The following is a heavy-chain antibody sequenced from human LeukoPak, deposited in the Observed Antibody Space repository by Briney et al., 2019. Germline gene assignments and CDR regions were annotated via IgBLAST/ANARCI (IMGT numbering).Heavy chain of an antibody. CDR2: IYPGDSDI. J-gene: IGHJ1*01. Sequence: GESLKISCRASGYSFTSYWIAWVRQMPGKGLEWMGIIYPGDSDITYSPSFQGQVTISADRSMTTAYVQWSSLKASDTAMYYCATYAGTSSKYFHHWGQGTLVTVSS. D-gene: IGHD3-10*01. V-gene: IGHV5-51*01. CDR3: ATYAGTSSKYFHH. CDR1: GYSFTSYW.